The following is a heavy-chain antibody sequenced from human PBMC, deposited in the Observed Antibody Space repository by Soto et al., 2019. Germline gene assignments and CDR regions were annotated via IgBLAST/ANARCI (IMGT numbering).Heavy chain of an antibody. V-gene: IGHV1-18*03. CDR2: ISAYNGNT. D-gene: IGHD1-26*01. CDR3: ARSPSGSYYNLTFDY. Sequence: GASVKVSCKASGYTFTSYGVSWVRQAPGQGLEWMGWISAYNGNTNYAQKVQGRVTMTADTSTSTVYMQLRSLRSDDMAVYYCARSPSGSYYNLTFDYWGQGTLVTVSS. CDR1: GYTFTSYG. J-gene: IGHJ4*02.